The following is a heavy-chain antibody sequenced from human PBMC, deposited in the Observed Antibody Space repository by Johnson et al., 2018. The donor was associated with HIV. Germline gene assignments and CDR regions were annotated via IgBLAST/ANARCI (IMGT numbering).Heavy chain of an antibody. V-gene: IGHV3-33*01. CDR3: ARAIVTPDEVAFDI. D-gene: IGHD5-18*01. J-gene: IGHJ3*02. CDR2: MWYDGTNK. Sequence: QVQLVESGGGVVQPGKSLRLSCAASGFTFSSYGMHWVHQAPGRGLAWVAVMWYDGTNKNYTDSVKGRFTISRDNSKNTLYLQMNSLRAEDTAVYYCARAIVTPDEVAFDIWGQGTLVTVSS. CDR1: GFTFSSYG.